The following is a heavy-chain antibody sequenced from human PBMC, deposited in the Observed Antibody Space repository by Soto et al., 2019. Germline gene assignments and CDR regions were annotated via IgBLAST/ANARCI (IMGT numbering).Heavy chain of an antibody. Sequence: PGGSLSSSFAASGFTFNSYSMNWVRQAPGKVLELVSYISSGSTTIYYAYSVRGRFTISRDNYKNSLYLQMNRLRDEDTAVSYCGRDTLFDNLGQGTIVTVS. J-gene: IGHJ4*02. CDR1: GFTFNSYS. CDR2: ISSGSTTI. V-gene: IGHV3-48*02. CDR3: GRDTLFDN.